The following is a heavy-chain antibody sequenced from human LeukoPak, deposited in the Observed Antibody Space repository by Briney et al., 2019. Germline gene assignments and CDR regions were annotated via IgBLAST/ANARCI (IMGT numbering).Heavy chain of an antibody. J-gene: IGHJ4*02. CDR3: ARDWGRSSGYSYGKTDY. V-gene: IGHV1-18*01. D-gene: IGHD5-18*01. CDR1: GYTFTSYG. CDR2: ISAYNGNT. Sequence: ASVKVSCKASGYTFTSYGISWVRQAPGQGLEWMGWISAYNGNTNYAQKLRGRVTMTTDTSTSTAYMELRSLRSDDTAVYYCARDWGRSSGYSYGKTDYWGQGTLVTVSS.